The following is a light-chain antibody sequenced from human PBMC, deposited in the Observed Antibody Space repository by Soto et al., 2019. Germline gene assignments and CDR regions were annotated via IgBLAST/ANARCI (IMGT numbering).Light chain of an antibody. J-gene: IGKJ3*01. CDR2: GAS. CDR3: QQYGSSLLFT. V-gene: IGKV3-20*01. Sequence: EIVLTQSPGTLSLSPGERATLSCRASQSVSSSYLAWYQQKPGQAPRLLIYGASSMVTGIPDRFSGSGSGTDFTLTISRLEPEDFAVYYCQQYGSSLLFTFGPGTKVDIK. CDR1: QSVSSSY.